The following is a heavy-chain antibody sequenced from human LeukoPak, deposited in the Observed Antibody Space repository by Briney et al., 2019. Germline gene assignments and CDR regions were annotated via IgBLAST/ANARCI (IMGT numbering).Heavy chain of an antibody. Sequence: PGRSLRLSCAASGFTFDDYAMHWVRQAPGKGLEWVSGISWDGGSIGYADSVQGRFTVSRDNAKNSLYLQVNSLRPEDTAFYYCAKAGSGSGWFSDFEYWGQATLATVSS. J-gene: IGHJ4*02. CDR2: ISWDGGSI. D-gene: IGHD6-19*01. CDR3: AKAGSGSGWFSDFEY. CDR1: GFTFDDYA. V-gene: IGHV3-9*01.